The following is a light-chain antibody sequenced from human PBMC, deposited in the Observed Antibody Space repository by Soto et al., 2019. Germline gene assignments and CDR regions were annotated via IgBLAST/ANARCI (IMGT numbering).Light chain of an antibody. CDR2: EVR. CDR3: VYYCQHRSDWPATWT. CDR1: SSDVGGYKF. Sequence: QSVLTQPASVSGSPGQSITISCTGTSSDVGGYKFVSWYQQYPGKAPKLLIYEVRNRPSGVSDRFSGSKSGNTASLIISGLQADDEAEDFAVYYCQHRSDWPATWTFGQATK. J-gene: IGLJ3*02. V-gene: IGLV2-14*01.